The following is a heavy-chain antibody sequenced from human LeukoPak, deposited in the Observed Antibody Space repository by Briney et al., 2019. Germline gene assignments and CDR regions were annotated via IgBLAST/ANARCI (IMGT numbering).Heavy chain of an antibody. CDR3: ARSPTLSFGADY. CDR2: IYYSGST. CDR1: GGSISSYY. J-gene: IGHJ4*02. D-gene: IGHD3-10*01. V-gene: IGHV4-59*01. Sequence: SETLSLTCTVSGGSISSYYWSWIRQPPGKGLEWIGYIYYSGSTNYNPSLKRRVTISVDTSKNQFSLKLSSVTAADTAVYYCARSPTLSFGADYWGQGTLVTVSS.